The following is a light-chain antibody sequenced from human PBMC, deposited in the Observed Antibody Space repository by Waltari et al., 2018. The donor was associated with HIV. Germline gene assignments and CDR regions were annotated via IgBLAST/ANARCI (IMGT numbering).Light chain of an antibody. Sequence: QSALTQPRSVSGSPGQSVTISCTGTSSDVGGYNYVSWYQQHPGKAPKLMIYDVSKRPSGVPDRFSGXKSGNTASLTISGLQAEDEADYYCCSYAGSYTFHVVFGGGTKLTVL. V-gene: IGLV2-11*01. CDR1: SSDVGGYNY. CDR3: CSYAGSYTFHVV. CDR2: DVS. J-gene: IGLJ2*01.